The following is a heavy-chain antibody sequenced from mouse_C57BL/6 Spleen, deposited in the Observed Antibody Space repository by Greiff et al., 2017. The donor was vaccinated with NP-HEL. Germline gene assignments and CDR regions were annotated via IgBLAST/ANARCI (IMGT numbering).Heavy chain of an antibody. D-gene: IGHD3-3*01. CDR1: GYTFTSYW. J-gene: IGHJ2*01. Sequence: QVQLQQPGAELVMPGASVKLSCKASGYTFTSYWMHWVKQRPGQGLEWIGEIDPSDSYTNYNQKFKGKSTLTVDKSSSTAYMQLSSLTSEDSAVYYCARGGDAPFDYWGQGTTLTVSS. CDR3: ARGGDAPFDY. CDR2: IDPSDSYT. V-gene: IGHV1-69*01.